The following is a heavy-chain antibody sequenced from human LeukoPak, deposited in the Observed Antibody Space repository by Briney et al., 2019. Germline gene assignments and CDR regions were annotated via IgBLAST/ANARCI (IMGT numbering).Heavy chain of an antibody. CDR1: GFTFSSYG. V-gene: IGHV3-33*08. Sequence: QTGGSLRLSCAASGFTFSSYGMHWVRQAPGKGLEWVAVIWYDGSNKYYADSVKGRFTISRDNSKNTLYLQMNSLRAEDTAVYYCARGTQWSIAARPSDYWGQGTLVTVSS. J-gene: IGHJ4*02. CDR3: ARGTQWSIAARPSDY. CDR2: IWYDGSNK. D-gene: IGHD6-6*01.